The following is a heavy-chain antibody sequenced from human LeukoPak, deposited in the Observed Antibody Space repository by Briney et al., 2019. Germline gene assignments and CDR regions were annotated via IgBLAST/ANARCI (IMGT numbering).Heavy chain of an antibody. CDR3: ARYITMVRGGSWFDP. J-gene: IGHJ5*02. D-gene: IGHD3-10*01. CDR1: GYTFTNSD. Sequence: ASVKVSCKASGYTFTNSDINWMRQAAGQGLEWMGWMNPDSGNTGYARNFQGRVTMTRNTSISTAYMELSSLRSEDTAVYYCARYITMVRGGSWFDPWGQGTLVTVSS. V-gene: IGHV1-8*01. CDR2: MNPDSGNT.